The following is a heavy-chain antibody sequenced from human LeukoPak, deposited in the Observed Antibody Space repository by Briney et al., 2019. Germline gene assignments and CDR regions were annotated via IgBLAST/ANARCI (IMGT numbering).Heavy chain of an antibody. Sequence: GGSLRLSCAASGFTFIDYDMHWVRQVLGKGLEWVSAIGIRGDTHYSGSVKGRFTISRENAESSLYLQMNSLRAEHTAVYYCARGGIQVSGIDEFDYWGQGTLVTVSS. J-gene: IGHJ4*02. CDR2: IGIRGDT. CDR1: GFTFIDYD. CDR3: ARGGIQVSGIDEFDY. D-gene: IGHD6-19*01. V-gene: IGHV3-13*01.